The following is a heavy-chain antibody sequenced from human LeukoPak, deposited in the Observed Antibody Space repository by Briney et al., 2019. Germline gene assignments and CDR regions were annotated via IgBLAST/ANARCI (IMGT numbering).Heavy chain of an antibody. CDR1: GFTFSSYA. D-gene: IGHD3-22*01. V-gene: IGHV3-23*01. Sequence: GGSLRLSCAASGFTFSSYAMSWVRQAPGKGLEWVSSITGSSASTYYAASVKGRFTISRDNSKNTLYLQMNSLRAKDMAVYFCAKLDYYDTHWGQGTLVTVSS. CDR3: AKLDYYDTH. J-gene: IGHJ4*02. CDR2: ITGSSAST.